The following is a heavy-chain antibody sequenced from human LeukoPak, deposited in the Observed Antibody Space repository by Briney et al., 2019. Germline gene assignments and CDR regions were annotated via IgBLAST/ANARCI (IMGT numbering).Heavy chain of an antibody. CDR3: ARHGEYYDSSGYYYFDY. Sequence: SETLSLTCTVSGGFLTSYYWSWLRQPPGKGLEWIGYIYYTGSNNYNPSLKSRVTISVDTSKNQFSLKLSSVTAADTAVYYCARHGEYYDSSGYYYFDYWGQGTLVTVSS. V-gene: IGHV4-59*08. CDR1: GGFLTSYY. J-gene: IGHJ4*02. CDR2: IYYTGSN. D-gene: IGHD3-22*01.